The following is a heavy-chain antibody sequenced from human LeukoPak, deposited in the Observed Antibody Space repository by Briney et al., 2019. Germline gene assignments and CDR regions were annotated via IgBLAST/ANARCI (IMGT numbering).Heavy chain of an antibody. D-gene: IGHD4-17*01. CDR2: IRYDGSNK. V-gene: IGHV3-30*02. CDR3: AKGTTVTNVPFDY. J-gene: IGHJ4*02. CDR1: GFTFSSYG. Sequence: PGGSLRLSCAASGFTFSSYGMHWVRQAPGKGLEWVAFIRYDGSNKYYADSVKGRFTISRDNSKNTLYLQMNSLRAEDTAVYYCAKGTTVTNVPFDYWGQGTLVTVSS.